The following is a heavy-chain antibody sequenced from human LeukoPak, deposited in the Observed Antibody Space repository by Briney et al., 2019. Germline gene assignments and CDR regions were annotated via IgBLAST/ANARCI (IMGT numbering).Heavy chain of an antibody. V-gene: IGHV4-59*08. CDR2: IHYSGST. CDR1: GGSISGYY. CDR3: ARRHSSSWETFDY. D-gene: IGHD6-13*01. Sequence: SETLSLTCTVSGGSISGYYWSWIRQPPGKGLEWIGYIHYSGSTNYNPSLKSRVTISVDTSKNQFSLKLSSVTAADTAVYYCARRHSSSWETFDYWGQGTLVTVSS. J-gene: IGHJ4*02.